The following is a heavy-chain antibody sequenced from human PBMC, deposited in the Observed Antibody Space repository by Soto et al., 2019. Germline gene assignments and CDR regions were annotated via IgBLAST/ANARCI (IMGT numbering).Heavy chain of an antibody. J-gene: IGHJ5*02. D-gene: IGHD2-8*01. CDR3: ARGVYCTNGVCYWFDP. CDR1: GFVFSDYW. V-gene: IGHV3-7*01. CDR2: IKQDGSTK. Sequence: GGSLRLSCAASGFVFSDYWMNWVRHTPGKGLEWVANIKQDGSTKYYVDSVKGRFTISRDNGKNSVSLQMNSLRAEDTATYYCARGVYCTNGVCYWFDPWGPGTQVTSPQ.